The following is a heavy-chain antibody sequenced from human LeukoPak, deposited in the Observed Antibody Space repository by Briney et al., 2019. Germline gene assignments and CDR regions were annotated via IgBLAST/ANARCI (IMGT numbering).Heavy chain of an antibody. V-gene: IGHV4-59*12. CDR3: AREYYALDL. J-gene: IGHJ2*01. D-gene: IGHD2-2*01. Sequence: SETLSLTCTVSGGSIGSSYWSWIRQPPGKGLEWIAYIYYSGTTNYNPSLKSRVTISVDTSKNQFSLKLSSVTAADTAVYYCAREYYALDLWGRGTLVTVSS. CDR2: IYYSGTT. CDR1: GGSIGSSY.